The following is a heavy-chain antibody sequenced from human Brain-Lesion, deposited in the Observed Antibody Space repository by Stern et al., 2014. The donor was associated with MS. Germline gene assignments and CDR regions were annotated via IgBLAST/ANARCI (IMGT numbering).Heavy chain of an antibody. D-gene: IGHD2-15*01. CDR1: GGSVSSTSYA. J-gene: IGHJ5*02. CDR3: AGEEDIRYCSGGSCTGNWFDP. Sequence: QVQLVESGPGLVKPSETLSLTCTVAGGSVSSTSYAWAWIRQPPGKGLEWIGTIYYSGNTYYSPSLKSRLTISLDTSKNQLSLQLRSVTAADTAVYYCAGEEDIRYCSGGSCTGNWFDPWGQGTLVTVSS. CDR2: IYYSGNT. V-gene: IGHV4-39*01.